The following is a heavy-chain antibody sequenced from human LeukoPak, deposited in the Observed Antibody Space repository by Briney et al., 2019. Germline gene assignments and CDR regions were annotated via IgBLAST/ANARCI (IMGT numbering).Heavy chain of an antibody. D-gene: IGHD4-11*01. CDR1: VFTFSSYS. CDR2: ISSSSSYI. CDR3: ARVLYSNYVRVLDY. Sequence: GGSLRLSCAASVFTFSSYSMNWVRQAPGKGLEWVSSISSSSSYIYYADSVKGRFTISRDNAKNSLYLQMNSLRAEDTAVYYCARVLYSNYVRVLDYWGQGTLVTVSS. J-gene: IGHJ4*02. V-gene: IGHV3-21*01.